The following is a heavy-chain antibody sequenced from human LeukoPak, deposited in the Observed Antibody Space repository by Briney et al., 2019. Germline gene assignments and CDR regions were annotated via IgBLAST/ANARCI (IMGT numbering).Heavy chain of an antibody. CDR2: IYSGGST. CDR3: ARGPYDTYGMDV. Sequence: GGSLRLSCAASGFTVSSNYMSWVRQAPGKGLEWVSVIYSGGSTYYADSVKGRFTISRDNSKNTLYLQVNSLRAEDTAVYYCARGPYDTYGMDVWGQGTTVTVSS. CDR1: GFTVSSNY. D-gene: IGHD3-9*01. V-gene: IGHV3-66*01. J-gene: IGHJ6*02.